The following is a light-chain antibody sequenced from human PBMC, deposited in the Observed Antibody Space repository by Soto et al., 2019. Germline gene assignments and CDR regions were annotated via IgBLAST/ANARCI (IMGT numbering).Light chain of an antibody. V-gene: IGKV1-27*01. J-gene: IGKJ1*01. CDR3: QKYNSAHTWT. Sequence: DIQLSQSPSALSASVGDRVNITCRGGQGISNYLAWYQQKPGKVPKLLIYAASTLQSGVPSRFSGSGSGTDFTLTISSLQPEDVATYYCQKYNSAHTWTFGQGTKVDI. CDR1: QGISNY. CDR2: AAS.